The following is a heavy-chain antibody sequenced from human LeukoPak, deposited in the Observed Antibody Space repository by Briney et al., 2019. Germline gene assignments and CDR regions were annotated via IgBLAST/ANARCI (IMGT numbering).Heavy chain of an antibody. CDR1: GGSISSSTYY. D-gene: IGHD1-26*01. Sequence: ETSETLSLTCTVSGGSISSSTYYWGWVRQPPGKGLEWIGSAYYSGTTYYSPSLESRVTISVDTSKNQFSLKLNSVTAADTAVYYCVRRTSGSYSDYWGRGTLVTVSS. V-gene: IGHV4-39*01. J-gene: IGHJ4*02. CDR3: VRRTSGSYSDY. CDR2: AYYSGTT.